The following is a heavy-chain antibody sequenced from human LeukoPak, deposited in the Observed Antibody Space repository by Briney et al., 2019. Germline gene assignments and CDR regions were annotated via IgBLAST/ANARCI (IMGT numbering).Heavy chain of an antibody. CDR3: AKGGRGELHHFDY. V-gene: IGHV3-23*01. CDR2: ISGSGGST. CDR1: GFTFSSYA. J-gene: IGHJ4*02. D-gene: IGHD1-26*01. Sequence: GGSLRLSCAASGFTFSSYAMRWVRQAPGKGLEWVSAISGSGGSTYYADSVKGRFTISRDNSKNTLYLQMNSLRAEDTAVYYCAKGGRGELHHFDYWGQGTLVTVSS.